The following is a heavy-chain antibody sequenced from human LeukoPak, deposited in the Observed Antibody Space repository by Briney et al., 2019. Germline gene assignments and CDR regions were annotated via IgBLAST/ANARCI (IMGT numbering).Heavy chain of an antibody. CDR2: ISSTSSYI. D-gene: IGHD3-22*01. Sequence: GGSLRLSCADSGFTFSSYSMNWVRQAPGKGLEWVSSISSTSSYIYYADSVKGRFTVSRDNAKNSLYLHMNSLRAEDTAMYYCARGHPSGYHNSGYTFDYWGQGALVTVSS. CDR3: ARGHPSGYHNSGYTFDY. J-gene: IGHJ4*02. CDR1: GFTFSSYS. V-gene: IGHV3-21*01.